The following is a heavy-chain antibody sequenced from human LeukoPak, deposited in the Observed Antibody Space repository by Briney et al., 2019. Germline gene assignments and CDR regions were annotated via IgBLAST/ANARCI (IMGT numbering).Heavy chain of an antibody. V-gene: IGHV1-69*13. CDR1: GGTFSSYA. Sequence: ASVKVSCKASGGTFSSYAISWVRQAPGQGLEWMGGIIPIFGTANYAQKFQGRVTITADESTSTAYMELSSLRSEDTAVYYCARIAAASRSSVGYYYMDVWGKGTTVTVSS. CDR3: ARIAAASRSSVGYYYMDV. D-gene: IGHD6-13*01. J-gene: IGHJ6*03. CDR2: IIPIFGTA.